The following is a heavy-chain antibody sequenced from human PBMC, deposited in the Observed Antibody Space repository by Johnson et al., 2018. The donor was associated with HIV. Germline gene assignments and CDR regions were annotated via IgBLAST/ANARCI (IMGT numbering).Heavy chain of an antibody. CDR1: GFTFSSYA. D-gene: IGHD3-22*01. CDR2: IGGSGGST. Sequence: VQLVESGGGLVQPGGSLRLSCAASGFTFSSYAMTWVRQAPGKGLEWVSGIGGSGGSTYYSDSVKGRFTISRDNSENTLYLQMNSLRADDTAVYYCARDYPYDRSPRGAFDIWGHGTMVTVSS. CDR3: ARDYPYDRSPRGAFDI. J-gene: IGHJ3*02. V-gene: IGHV3-23*04.